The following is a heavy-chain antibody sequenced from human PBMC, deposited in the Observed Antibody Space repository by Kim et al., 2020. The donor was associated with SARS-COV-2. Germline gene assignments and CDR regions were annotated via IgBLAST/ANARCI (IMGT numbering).Heavy chain of an antibody. CDR3: ARLTGDYCGGDCYRPWGYNWFDP. D-gene: IGHD2-21*02. J-gene: IGHJ5*02. Sequence: GESLKISCKGSGYSFTSYWIGWVRQMPGKGLEWMGIIYPGDSDTRYSPSFQDQVTISADKSISTAYLQWSSLKASDTAMYYCARLTGDYCGGDCYRPWGYNWFDPWGQGTLVTVSS. V-gene: IGHV5-51*01. CDR2: IYPGDSDT. CDR1: GYSFTSYW.